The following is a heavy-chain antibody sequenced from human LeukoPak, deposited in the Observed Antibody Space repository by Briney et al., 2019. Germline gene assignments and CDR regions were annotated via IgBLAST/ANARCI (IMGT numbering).Heavy chain of an antibody. V-gene: IGHV4-59*01. CDR2: VYYTGST. CDR1: GGSISSYY. CDR3: ARSYRGYCSGGSCHSGYLDY. D-gene: IGHD2-15*01. J-gene: IGHJ4*02. Sequence: SETLSLTCTVSGGSISSYYWTWIRQTPGKGLEWMGYVYYTGSTNHDPSLKSRITISVDTSKNQFSLKLTSVTAADTAIYYCARSYRGYCSGGSCHSGYLDYWGQGSLVSVSA.